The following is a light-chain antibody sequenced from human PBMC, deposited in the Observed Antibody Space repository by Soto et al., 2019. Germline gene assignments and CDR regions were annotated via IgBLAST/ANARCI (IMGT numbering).Light chain of an antibody. J-gene: IGKJ5*01. V-gene: IGKV3-20*01. CDR2: GAS. CDR3: QQYNNWPPRP. Sequence: IVFTQSPCTLSLSPGERATLSCRASQSVSSSFLAWYQQKPGQAPRLLIYGASSRATGIPDRFSGSGSGTDFTLTISSLQSEDFAVYYCQQYNNWPPRPFGQGTRLEIK. CDR1: QSVSSSF.